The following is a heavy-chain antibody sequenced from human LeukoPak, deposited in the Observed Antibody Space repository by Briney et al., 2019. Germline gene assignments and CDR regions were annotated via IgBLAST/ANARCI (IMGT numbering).Heavy chain of an antibody. Sequence: SETLSLTCAVYGGSFSAYYWSWIRQPPGKGLEWIGEINHGGSTNYNPSLESRLTISIDTSKNQFSLKLISVTAADTAVYYCARGSPITYDYVWGSYRYKSLDYWGQGTLVTASS. V-gene: IGHV4-34*01. CDR1: GGSFSAYY. CDR2: INHGGST. D-gene: IGHD3-16*02. CDR3: ARGSPITYDYVWGSYRYKSLDY. J-gene: IGHJ4*02.